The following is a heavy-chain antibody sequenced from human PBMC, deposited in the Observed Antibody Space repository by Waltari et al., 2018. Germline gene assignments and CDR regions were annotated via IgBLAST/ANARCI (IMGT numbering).Heavy chain of an antibody. J-gene: IGHJ2*01. Sequence: QVQLVQSGAEVKKPGSSVKVSCKASGGTFSSYAISWVRQAPGQGLEWMGRISPILGTANYAQKCQGRVTITADKSTSTAYMELSSLRSEDTAVYYCARPARGEQFWYFDLWGRGTLVTVSS. D-gene: IGHD6-19*01. CDR3: ARPARGEQFWYFDL. CDR1: GGTFSSYA. V-gene: IGHV1-69*08. CDR2: ISPILGTA.